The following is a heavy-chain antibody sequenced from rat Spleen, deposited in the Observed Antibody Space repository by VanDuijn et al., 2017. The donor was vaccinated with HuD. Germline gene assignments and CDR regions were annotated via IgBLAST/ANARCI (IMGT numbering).Heavy chain of an antibody. Sequence: EVQLVESGGGLVQPGRSLKLSCAASGFTFSNYDMAWVRQDSTKGLEWVASISPGGGGTYYRDSVKGRFTISRDNAKSSLYLQMDSLRSEDTATYYCTTDRGTTGAFDYWGQGVMVTVSS. V-gene: IGHV5-27*01. J-gene: IGHJ2*01. CDR1: GFTFSNYD. CDR2: ISPGGGGT. D-gene: IGHD1-11*01. CDR3: TTDRGTTGAFDY.